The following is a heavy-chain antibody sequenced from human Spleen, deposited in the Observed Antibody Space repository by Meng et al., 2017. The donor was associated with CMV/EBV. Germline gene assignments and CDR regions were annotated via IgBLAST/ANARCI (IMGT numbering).Heavy chain of an antibody. CDR3: AREGRYYYYAMDV. Sequence: GGSLRLSCAASGFTVSRYSLHWVRQAPGKGLEWVAYLSSDGTNKGYAESVKGRFTISSDNSENTLFLEMNSLRVEDTAVYFCAREGRYYYYAMDVWGQGTTVTVSS. D-gene: IGHD3-9*01. V-gene: IGHV3-30*03. J-gene: IGHJ6*02. CDR2: LSSDGTNK. CDR1: GFTVSRYS.